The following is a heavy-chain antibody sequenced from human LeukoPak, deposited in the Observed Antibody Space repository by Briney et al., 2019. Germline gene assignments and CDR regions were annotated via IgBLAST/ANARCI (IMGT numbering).Heavy chain of an antibody. J-gene: IGHJ4*02. D-gene: IGHD2-2*01. CDR2: ISGSGANT. CDR1: GFTFSSYA. CDR3: AKVLTSCFNY. V-gene: IGHV3-23*01. Sequence: GGSLRLSYAASGFTFSSYAMTWVRQAPGKGLEWVSAISGSGANTYYADSVKGRFTISRDNSKNTLYLQMNSLRAEDTAVYYCAKVLTSCFNYWGQGTLVTVSS.